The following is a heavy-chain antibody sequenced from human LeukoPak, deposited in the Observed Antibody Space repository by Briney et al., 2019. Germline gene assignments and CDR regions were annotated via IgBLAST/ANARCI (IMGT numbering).Heavy chain of an antibody. CDR2: MKEDGSEK. CDR3: ARVRGVTIFGVVRTPSRNWFDP. V-gene: IGHV3-7*01. J-gene: IGHJ5*02. Sequence: GGSLRLSCVASGFTFSSYWMSWVRQAPGKGLEWVANMKEDGSEKYHVDSVKGRFTISRDNAKNSLYLQMNSLRAEDTAVYYCARVRGVTIFGVVRTPSRNWFDPWGQGTLVTVSS. CDR1: GFTFSSYW. D-gene: IGHD3-3*01.